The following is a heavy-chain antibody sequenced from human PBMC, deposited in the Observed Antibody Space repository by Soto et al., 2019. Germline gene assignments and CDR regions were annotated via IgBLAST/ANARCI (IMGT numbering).Heavy chain of an antibody. CDR3: ARAQLRFLEWSYSGPTWFDP. Sequence: SETVSLTXTVSGGSISSGDYYWSWIRQPPGKGLEWIGYIYYSGSTYYNPSLKSRVTISVDTSKNQFSLKLSSVTAADTAVYYCARAQLRFLEWSYSGPTWFDPWGQGTLVTVSS. CDR1: GGSISSGDYY. D-gene: IGHD3-3*01. J-gene: IGHJ5*02. V-gene: IGHV4-30-4*01. CDR2: IYYSGST.